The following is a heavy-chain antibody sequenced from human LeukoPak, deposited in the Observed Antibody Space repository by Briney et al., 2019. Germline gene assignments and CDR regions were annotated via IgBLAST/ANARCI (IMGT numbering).Heavy chain of an antibody. CDR2: IKYDGDEE. D-gene: IGHD6-13*01. V-gene: IGHV3-7*01. Sequence: GGSLRLSCVASGFIFSDYWMSWMRQAPGKGLEWVANIKYDGDEEYYVDSVKGQFTISRDNAKNSLYLQLNSLRVEDTAVYYCKSGGAAPGSFDNWGQGTLVTVSP. CDR3: KSGGAAPGSFDN. J-gene: IGHJ4*02. CDR1: GFIFSDYW.